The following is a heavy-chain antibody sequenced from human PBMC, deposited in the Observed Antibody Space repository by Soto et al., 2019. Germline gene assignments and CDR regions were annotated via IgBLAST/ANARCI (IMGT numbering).Heavy chain of an antibody. J-gene: IGHJ6*02. CDR2: IVVGSGNT. CDR3: AADGYCSGGSCYEYDYGMDV. D-gene: IGHD2-15*01. V-gene: IGHV1-58*01. Sequence: SVKVSCKASGFTFTSSAVQWVRQARGQRLEWIGWIVVGSGNTNYAQKFQERVTITRDMSTSTAYMELSSLRSEDTAVYYCAADGYCSGGSCYEYDYGMDVWGQGTTVTV. CDR1: GFTFTSSA.